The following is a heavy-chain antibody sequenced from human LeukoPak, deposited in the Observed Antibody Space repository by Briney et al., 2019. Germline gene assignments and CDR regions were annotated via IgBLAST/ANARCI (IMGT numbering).Heavy chain of an antibody. V-gene: IGHV3-21*01. J-gene: IGHJ4*02. CDR1: GFTLSSYS. CDR2: ISSNSGYK. D-gene: IGHD4-17*01. CDR3: ARSMQVNGDYVWYYFDY. Sequence: GGSLSLSCAASGFTLSSYSMNWVRQAPGKGLEWVSSISSNSGYKKYADSRKGRFTISRDNAKNSLLLKMNSLRPEDTTVYYCARSMQVNGDYVWYYFDYWGQGNLVTVSS.